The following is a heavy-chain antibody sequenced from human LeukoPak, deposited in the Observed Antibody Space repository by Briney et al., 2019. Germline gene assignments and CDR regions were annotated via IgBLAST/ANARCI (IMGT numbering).Heavy chain of an antibody. J-gene: IGHJ4*02. CDR3: ARHYDFWSGYYTVDY. Sequence: SETLSLTCTVSGGSISSSSYYWGWIRQPPGKGLEWIGSIYYSGSTYYNPSLKSRVSISVDTSKNQFSLKLSSVTAADTAVYYCARHYDFWSGYYTVDYWGQGTLVTVSS. V-gene: IGHV4-39*01. D-gene: IGHD3-3*01. CDR1: GGSISSSSYY. CDR2: IYYSGST.